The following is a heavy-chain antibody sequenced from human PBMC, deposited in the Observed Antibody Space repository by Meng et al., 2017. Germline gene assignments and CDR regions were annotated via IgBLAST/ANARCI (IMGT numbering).Heavy chain of an antibody. CDR3: ARDLQLWSNIYYYYYYGMDV. CDR2: IYTSGST. Sequence: SETLSLTCTVSGVSISGHYWSWIRQPAGKGLEWIGRIYTSGSTNYNPSLKSRVTMSVDTSKNQFSLKLSSVTAADTAVYYCARDLQLWSNIYYYYYYGMDVWGQGTTVTVSS. CDR1: GVSISGHY. D-gene: IGHD5-18*01. V-gene: IGHV4-4*07. J-gene: IGHJ6*02.